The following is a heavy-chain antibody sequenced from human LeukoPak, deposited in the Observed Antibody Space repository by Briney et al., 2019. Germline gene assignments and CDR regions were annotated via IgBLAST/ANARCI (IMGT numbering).Heavy chain of an antibody. CDR3: AKDWASGNYFDY. CDR2: ISGSGGAT. V-gene: IGHV3-23*01. CDR1: GFTFNNYA. Sequence: GGSLRLSCAASGFTFNNYAMSWVRQAPGKGLEGVSGISGSGGATYYADSVKGRFIISRDNAKNTLYLQMNSLRAEDSAVYHCAKDWASGNYFDYGGQGTLVTVSA. J-gene: IGHJ4*02. D-gene: IGHD1-14*01.